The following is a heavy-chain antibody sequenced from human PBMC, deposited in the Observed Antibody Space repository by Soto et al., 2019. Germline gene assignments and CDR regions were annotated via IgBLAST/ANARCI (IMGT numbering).Heavy chain of an antibody. V-gene: IGHV3-30*03. CDR2: VSYDGTRK. Sequence: QVQLVESVGGVVQPGGSLRLTCAASGFTFSGSGMHWVRQAPGKGLEWVALVSYDGTRKYYTDSVRGRFTISRDNSENTLSLQMNSLRTEDTAVYYCARWVGGSMYDNSGKYDSWGQGTLVIVS. J-gene: IGHJ5*01. CDR3: ARWVGGSMYDNSGKYDS. CDR1: GFTFSGSG. D-gene: IGHD3-22*01.